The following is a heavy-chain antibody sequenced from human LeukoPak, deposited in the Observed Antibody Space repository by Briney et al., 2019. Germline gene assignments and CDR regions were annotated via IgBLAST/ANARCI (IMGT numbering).Heavy chain of an antibody. V-gene: IGHV4-34*01. CDR3: ARDSVSVVVTANYYYYGMDV. J-gene: IGHJ6*02. D-gene: IGHD2-21*02. CDR2: INHGGIT. Sequence: SETLSLTCAVEGVSFSGYYWSWIRQPPGKGLEWIGEINHGGITTYNPSLRSRVSISIDTSKMRFSLKLRAVTAADRAVYYCARDSVSVVVTANYYYYGMDVWGQGTTVTVSS. CDR1: GVSFSGYY.